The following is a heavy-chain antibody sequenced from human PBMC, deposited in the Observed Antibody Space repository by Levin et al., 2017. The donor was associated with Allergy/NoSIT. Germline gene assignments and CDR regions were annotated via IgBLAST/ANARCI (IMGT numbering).Heavy chain of an antibody. J-gene: IGHJ4*02. CDR1: GFIFSNYD. D-gene: IGHD1-14*01. V-gene: IGHV3-21*01. Sequence: GGSLRLSCAASGFIFSNYDMNWVRQAPGKGLEWVSSMGTSSRYIYYADSVRGRFTISRDNAKNSLYLQTNSLRVEDTAVSYCARARTTLRRGPDYWGQGTLVTVSS. CDR2: MGTSSRYI. CDR3: ARARTTLRRGPDY.